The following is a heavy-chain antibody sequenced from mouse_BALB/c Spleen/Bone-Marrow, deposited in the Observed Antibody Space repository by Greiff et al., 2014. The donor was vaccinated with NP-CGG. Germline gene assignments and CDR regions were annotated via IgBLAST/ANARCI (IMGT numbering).Heavy chain of an antibody. Sequence: QVQLQQSGAELMKPGASVKISCKATGYTFSGYWIEWVKQRPGHGLDWIGEILPGSGSTNYNEKFRGKAILTVDKSSSTAYMELRSLTSEDSAVYYCARGDYGSSYRYFDVWGAGTTVTVSS. CDR2: ILPGSGST. J-gene: IGHJ1*01. V-gene: IGHV1-9*01. D-gene: IGHD1-1*01. CDR1: GYTFSGYW. CDR3: ARGDYGSSYRYFDV.